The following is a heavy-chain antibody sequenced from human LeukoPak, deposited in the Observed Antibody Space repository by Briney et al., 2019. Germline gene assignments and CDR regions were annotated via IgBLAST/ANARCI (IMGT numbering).Heavy chain of an antibody. J-gene: IGHJ4*02. V-gene: IGHV4-34*01. Sequence: PSETLSLTCAVYGGSFSGYYWSWIRQPPGKGLEWIGEINHSGSTNYNPSLKSRVTISVDTSKNQFSLKLSSVTAADTAVYYCARVGSYYDSGIDYWGQGTLVTVSS. CDR3: ARVGSYYDSGIDY. CDR1: GGSFSGYY. CDR2: INHSGST. D-gene: IGHD3-22*01.